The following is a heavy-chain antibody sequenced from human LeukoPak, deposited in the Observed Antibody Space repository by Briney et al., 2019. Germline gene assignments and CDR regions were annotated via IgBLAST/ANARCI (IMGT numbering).Heavy chain of an antibody. CDR3: AREGYYDILTGYYRSSAFDI. D-gene: IGHD3-9*01. CDR1: GYTFTNSG. CDR2: ISAYNGNT. J-gene: IGHJ3*02. V-gene: IGHV1-18*01. Sequence: ASVKVSCKASGYTFTNSGINWVRQAPGEGLEWMGWISAYNGNTNYAQKFQGRVTMTTDTSTSTAYMEMRSLRSDDTAIYYCAREGYYDILTGYYRSSAFDIWGQGTMVTVSS.